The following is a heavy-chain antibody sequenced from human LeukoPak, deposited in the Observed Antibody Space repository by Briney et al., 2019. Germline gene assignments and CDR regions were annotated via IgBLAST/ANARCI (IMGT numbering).Heavy chain of an antibody. CDR1: GGSFSGYY. CDR2: INHGGST. V-gene: IGHV4-34*01. Sequence: SETLSLTCAVYGGSFSGYYWSWIRQPPGKGLEWIGEINHGGSTNYNPSLKSRVTISVDTSKNQFSLKLSSVTAADTAVYYCARAPYSSSWLNWGQGTLVTVSS. CDR3: ARAPYSSSWLN. J-gene: IGHJ4*02. D-gene: IGHD6-13*01.